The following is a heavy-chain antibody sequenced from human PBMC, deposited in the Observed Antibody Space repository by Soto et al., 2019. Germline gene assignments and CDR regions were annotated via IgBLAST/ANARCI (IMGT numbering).Heavy chain of an antibody. CDR2: ISYDGSNK. CDR1: GFTFSSYG. J-gene: IGHJ4*02. Sequence: GGSLRLSCAASGFTFSSYGMHWVRQAPGKGLEWVAVISYDGSNKYYADSVKGRFTISRDNSKNTLYLQMNSLRAEDTAVYYCAKDRAPSIAAAGRRGFDYWGQGTLVTVSS. CDR3: AKDRAPSIAAAGRRGFDY. D-gene: IGHD6-13*01. V-gene: IGHV3-30*18.